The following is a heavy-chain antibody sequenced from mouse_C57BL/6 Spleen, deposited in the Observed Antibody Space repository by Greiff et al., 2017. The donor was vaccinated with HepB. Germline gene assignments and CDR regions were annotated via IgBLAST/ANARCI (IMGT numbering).Heavy chain of an antibody. CDR3: ARVGGYYGLYYFDY. D-gene: IGHD2-2*01. CDR2: INPNYGTT. V-gene: IGHV1-39*01. CDR1: GYSFTDYN. J-gene: IGHJ2*01. Sequence: EVKLMESGPELVKPGASVKISCKASGYSFTDYNMNWVKQSNGKSLEWIGVINPNYGTTSYNQKFKGKATLTVDQSSSTAYMQLNSLTSEDSAVYYCARVGGYYGLYYFDYWGQGTTLTVSS.